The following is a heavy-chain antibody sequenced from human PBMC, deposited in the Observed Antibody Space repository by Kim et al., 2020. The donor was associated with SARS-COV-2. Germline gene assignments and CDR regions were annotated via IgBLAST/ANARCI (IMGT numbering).Heavy chain of an antibody. Sequence: NYGQSFQGQGTISADKSISTAYLQWSSLKASDTAMYYCARMAVAGNWFDPWGQGTLVTVSS. D-gene: IGHD6-19*01. CDR3: ARMAVAGNWFDP. J-gene: IGHJ5*02. V-gene: IGHV5-10-1*01.